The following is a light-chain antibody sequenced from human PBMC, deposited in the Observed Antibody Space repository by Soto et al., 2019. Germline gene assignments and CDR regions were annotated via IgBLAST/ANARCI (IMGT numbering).Light chain of an antibody. V-gene: IGKV3-20*01. CDR3: QQYRNPSLT. CDR1: QRVSSRY. CDR2: GAS. J-gene: IGKJ3*01. Sequence: EIVLTQSPGTLSFSPGERATLSCRASQRVSSRYLAWYQQRPGQPPRLLIYGASSRATGIPDRFSGSGSGTDFTLTIIRLETEDFAVCYCQQYRNPSLTFGHGTKVDF.